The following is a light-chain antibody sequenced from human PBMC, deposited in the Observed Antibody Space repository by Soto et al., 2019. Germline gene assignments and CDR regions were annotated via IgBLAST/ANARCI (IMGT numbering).Light chain of an antibody. V-gene: IGKV3-15*01. CDR1: QSVGTN. J-gene: IGKJ1*01. CDR2: GAS. CDR3: QQYNNWPET. Sequence: EIEMTQSPATLTLSPGERATLSCRASQSVGTNLAWFRQKPGQAPRLLIFGASTRATGVPARISGSGSGTDFTLTISSLQSEDFAMYYCQQYNNWPETFGQGTEVEIK.